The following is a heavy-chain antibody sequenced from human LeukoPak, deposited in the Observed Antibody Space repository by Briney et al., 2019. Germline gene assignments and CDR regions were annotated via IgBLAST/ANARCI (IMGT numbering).Heavy chain of an antibody. V-gene: IGHV4-39*07. CDR3: ARDRVVPAATISRGQYYFDY. CDR1: GGSISSSSYY. J-gene: IGHJ4*02. CDR2: IYYSGST. Sequence: TPSETLSLTCTVSGGSISSSSYYWGWIRQPPGKGLEWIGSIYYSGSTYYNPSLKSRVTISVDTSKNQFSLKLSSVTAADTAVYYCARDRVVPAATISRGQYYFDYWGQGTLVTVSS. D-gene: IGHD2-2*01.